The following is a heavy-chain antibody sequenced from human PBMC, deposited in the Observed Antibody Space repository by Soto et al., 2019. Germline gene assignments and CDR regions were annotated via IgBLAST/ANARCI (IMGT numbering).Heavy chain of an antibody. V-gene: IGHV3-9*01. D-gene: IGHD3-16*01. CDR3: ANVWVGEALEYFYGVDV. Sequence: PGGSLRLSCAASGLTFDDHAMHWVRQAPGKGLEWVSGISWNGGRTAYADSVKGRFTISRDNAKNSLYLQMNSLRVEDTALYYCANVWVGEALEYFYGVDVWGHGTTVTVPS. CDR2: ISWNGGRT. CDR1: GLTFDDHA. J-gene: IGHJ6*02.